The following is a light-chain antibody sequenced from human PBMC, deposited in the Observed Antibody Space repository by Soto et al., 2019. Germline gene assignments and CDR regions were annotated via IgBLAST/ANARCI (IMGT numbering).Light chain of an antibody. V-gene: IGKV3-20*01. J-gene: IGKJ5*01. Sequence: EIVLAQSPGTLSLSPGERATLSCRASQSVTNSFLAWYQQKPGQAPRLLIYGASRRATGIPDRFTGSGSGTDFTLTISRLEPEDFATYYCLQANSFPFPFGQGTRLESK. CDR1: QSVTNSF. CDR2: GAS. CDR3: LQANSFPFP.